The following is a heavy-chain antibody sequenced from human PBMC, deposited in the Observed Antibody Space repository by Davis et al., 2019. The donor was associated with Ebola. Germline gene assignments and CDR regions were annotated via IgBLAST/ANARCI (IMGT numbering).Heavy chain of an antibody. Sequence: RLSCAASGFTFSRYGMHWVRQTPGKGLEWVGVISFDGTKKYYADSLKGRFTISRDTSKNTLYLQMNSLRADDTAVYYCAKAEATLLAYYYGIDVWGQGTTVTVSS. CDR3: AKAEATLLAYYYGIDV. D-gene: IGHD3-10*01. J-gene: IGHJ6*02. CDR1: GFTFSRYG. CDR2: ISFDGTKK. V-gene: IGHV3-30*18.